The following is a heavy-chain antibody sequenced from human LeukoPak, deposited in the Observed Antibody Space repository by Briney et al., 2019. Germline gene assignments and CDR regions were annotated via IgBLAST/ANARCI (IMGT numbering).Heavy chain of an antibody. Sequence: PGGSLTLSCAASGFTFSNYGLSWVRQAPGKGLEWVSGITGSCGSSYYADSVKGRFTISRDNSKNTLYLQMNSLRAEDTAIYYCARDERLLSFLKWGQGTLVTVSS. J-gene: IGHJ4*02. V-gene: IGHV3-23*01. CDR1: GFTFSNYG. D-gene: IGHD3-3*01. CDR2: ITGSCGSS. CDR3: ARDERLLSFLK.